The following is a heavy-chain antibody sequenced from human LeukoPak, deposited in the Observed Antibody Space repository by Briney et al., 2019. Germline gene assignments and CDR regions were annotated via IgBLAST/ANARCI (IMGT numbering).Heavy chain of an antibody. D-gene: IGHD3-10*02. CDR1: GASISSSSYY. CDR2: IFYAGST. V-gene: IGHV4-39*01. Sequence: SETLSLTCAVSGASISSSSYYWGWIRQPPGKGLEWIGTIFYAGSTYYNPSLKSRVTMSVDTSKNQFSLKLNSMTAADTAVYYCVRQSGSVYVPVDYWGQGTLVTVSS. CDR3: VRQSGSVYVPVDY. J-gene: IGHJ4*02.